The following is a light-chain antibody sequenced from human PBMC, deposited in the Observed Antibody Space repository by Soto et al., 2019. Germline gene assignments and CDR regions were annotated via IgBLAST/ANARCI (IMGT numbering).Light chain of an antibody. V-gene: IGLV1-44*01. CDR1: SSNIGSNT. J-gene: IGLJ2*01. CDR2: SNN. CDR3: AAWDDSLNGV. Sequence: QSALTQPPSASGTPGQRVTISCSGSSSNIGSNTVNWYQQLPGTAPKLLIYSNNQRPSGVPDRFSGSKSGTSASLAISGLQSEDEADYYCAAWDDSLNGVFGGGTKLPS.